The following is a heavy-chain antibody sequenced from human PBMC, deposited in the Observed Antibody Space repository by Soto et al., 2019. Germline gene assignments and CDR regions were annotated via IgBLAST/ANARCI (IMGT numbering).Heavy chain of an antibody. CDR3: ARDRLGLYCSSTSCSRSTGMDV. D-gene: IGHD2-2*01. V-gene: IGHV4-4*02. CDR2: IYHSGST. CDR1: GVSISSSNW. Sequence: PSETLSLTCAVSGVSISSSNWLIWIRQPPGKGLEWIGEIYHSGSTNYNPSLKSRVTISVDKSKNQFSLKLSSVTAADTAVYYCARDRLGLYCSSTSCSRSTGMDVWGQGTTVTVSS. J-gene: IGHJ6*02.